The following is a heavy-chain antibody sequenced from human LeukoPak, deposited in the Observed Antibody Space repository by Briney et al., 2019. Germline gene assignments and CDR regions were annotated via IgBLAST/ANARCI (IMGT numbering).Heavy chain of an antibody. V-gene: IGHV1-69*13. Sequence: SVKVSCTASGGTFSSYANSWVRQAPGQGLEWMGGIIPIFGTANYAQKFQGRVTITADESTSTAYMELSSLRSEDTAVYYCARTTLYYDSSGYYPSPVGPWGQGTLVTVSS. CDR3: ARTTLYYDSSGYYPSPVGP. J-gene: IGHJ5*02. CDR1: GGTFSSYA. CDR2: IIPIFGTA. D-gene: IGHD3-22*01.